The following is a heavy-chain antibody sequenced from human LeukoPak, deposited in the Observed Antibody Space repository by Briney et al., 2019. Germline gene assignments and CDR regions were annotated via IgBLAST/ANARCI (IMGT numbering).Heavy chain of an antibody. J-gene: IGHJ3*02. CDR1: GFTFDDYA. Sequence: GGSLRLSFAASGFTFDDYAMHWVRQAPGKGLEWVSGISWNSGSIGYADSVKGRFTISRDNSKNTLYLQMNSLRAEDTAVYYCAKWREFVVVIATDAFDIWGQGTMVTVSS. D-gene: IGHD2-21*01. V-gene: IGHV3-9*01. CDR3: AKWREFVVVIATDAFDI. CDR2: ISWNSGSI.